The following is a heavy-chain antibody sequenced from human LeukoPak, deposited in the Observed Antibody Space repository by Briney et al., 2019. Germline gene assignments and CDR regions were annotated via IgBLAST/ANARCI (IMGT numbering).Heavy chain of an antibody. CDR1: GYTFTGYY. CDR3: ARARIVVVPAATD. V-gene: IGHV1-2*02. D-gene: IGHD2-2*01. Sequence: ASVKVSCKASGYTFTGYYMHWVRQAPGQRLEWMGWINPNSGGTNYAQKFQGRVTMTSDTSISTAYMELSRLRSDDTAVYYCARARIVVVPAATDWGQGTLVTVSS. J-gene: IGHJ4*02. CDR2: INPNSGGT.